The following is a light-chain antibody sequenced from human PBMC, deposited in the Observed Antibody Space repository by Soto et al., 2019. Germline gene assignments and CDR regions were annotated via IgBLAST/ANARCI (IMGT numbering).Light chain of an antibody. J-gene: IGKJ4*01. Sequence: EAVLRQDRATLSLSPGERATLSCRASQSVSSYLAWYQQKPGQAPRLLIYDASNRATGIPARFSGSGSGTDFTLTISRLEPEDFAVYYCQQYGSSPLTFGGGTKVDIK. CDR3: QQYGSSPLT. CDR2: DAS. CDR1: QSVSSY. V-gene: IGKV3-20*01.